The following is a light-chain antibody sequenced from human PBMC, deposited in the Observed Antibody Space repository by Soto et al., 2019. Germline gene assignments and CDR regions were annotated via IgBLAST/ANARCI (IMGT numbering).Light chain of an antibody. V-gene: IGKV1-5*03. CDR3: QQYDSYPWT. CDR1: QSIGSG. CDR2: RAS. Sequence: DIQMTQSPSTLSASVGDRVALTCRASQSIGSGLAWYQQKPGKAPKLLIYRASSLESGVPSRFSGSGSGTEFTLTISNLQPDDFATYYCQQYDSYPWTFGQGTKVEIK. J-gene: IGKJ1*01.